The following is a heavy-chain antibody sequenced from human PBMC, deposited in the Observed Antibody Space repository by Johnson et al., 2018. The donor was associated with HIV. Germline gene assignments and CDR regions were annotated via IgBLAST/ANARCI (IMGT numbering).Heavy chain of an antibody. CDR1: GFTLSSYG. J-gene: IGHJ3*02. Sequence: VQLLESGGGVVQPGRSLTLSCTASGFTLSSYGIHWVRQAPGKGLEWVAFMWYDGSHLGCADSVKDRCTISRDVSKNTVYLQMNSLRAEDTAVYYCARRDYDLSGKGPLDIWGQGTMVTVSS. V-gene: IGHV3-33*01. CDR2: MWYDGSHL. D-gene: IGHD3-3*01. CDR3: ARRDYDLSGKGPLDI.